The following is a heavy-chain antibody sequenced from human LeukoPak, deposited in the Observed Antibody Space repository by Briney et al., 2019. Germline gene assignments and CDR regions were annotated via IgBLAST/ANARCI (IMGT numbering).Heavy chain of an antibody. D-gene: IGHD6-19*01. V-gene: IGHV3-30*18. J-gene: IGHJ6*02. Sequence: GGSLRLSCVASGFTFSDYAMNWVRQAPGKGLEWVAVISYDGSNKDYGDSVKGRFTISRDNSKNTLDLQMNSLRTEDTAVYYCAKEEKWLADSYGLDVWGQGTTVTVSS. CDR2: ISYDGSNK. CDR3: AKEEKWLADSYGLDV. CDR1: GFTFSDYA.